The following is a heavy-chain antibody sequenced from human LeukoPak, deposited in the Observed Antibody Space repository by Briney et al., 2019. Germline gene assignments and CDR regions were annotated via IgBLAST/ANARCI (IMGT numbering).Heavy chain of an antibody. V-gene: IGHV3-7*01. Sequence: GGSLRLSCAASGFTFSTYWMTWVRQAPGKGLEWVANIKQDGSEKYYVDSVKGRSTISRDNAKNSLYLQMNILRAEDTAVYYCARDYWFGESYFDYWGQGTLVTVSS. J-gene: IGHJ4*02. CDR2: IKQDGSEK. D-gene: IGHD3-10*01. CDR3: ARDYWFGESYFDY. CDR1: GFTFSTYW.